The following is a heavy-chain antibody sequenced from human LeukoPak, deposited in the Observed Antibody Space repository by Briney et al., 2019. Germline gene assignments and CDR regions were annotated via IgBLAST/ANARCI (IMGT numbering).Heavy chain of an antibody. D-gene: IGHD3-22*01. V-gene: IGHV4-34*01. CDR1: GGSFSGYY. Sequence: PSETLSLTCAVYGGSFSGYYWTWIRQTPEKGLEWIGEMNPSGSTSYNPSLKSRVTISVDTSKNQFSLKLSSVTAADMAVYYWARGRQDVTMIVVVMTAVSYYLDVWGKGTTVTVS. J-gene: IGHJ6*03. CDR2: MNPSGST. CDR3: ARGRQDVTMIVVVMTAVSYYLDV.